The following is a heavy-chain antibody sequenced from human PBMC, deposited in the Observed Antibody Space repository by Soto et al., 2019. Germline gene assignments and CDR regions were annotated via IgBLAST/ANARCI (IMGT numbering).Heavy chain of an antibody. V-gene: IGHV4-39*01. CDR2: IYHSGST. CDR3: ARHVAQNSYYYYYGMDV. Sequence: PSETLSLTCTVSGGSISSTSYNWGWIRQPPGKGLESIGIIYHSGSTYYNPSLKSRVTISVDTSKNQFSLKLSSVTAADTAVYFCARHVAQNSYYYYYGMDVWGPGTAVTVFS. J-gene: IGHJ6*02. D-gene: IGHD1-7*01. CDR1: GGSISSTSYN.